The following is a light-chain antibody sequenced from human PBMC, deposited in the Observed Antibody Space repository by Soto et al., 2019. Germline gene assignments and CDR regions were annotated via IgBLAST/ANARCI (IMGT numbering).Light chain of an antibody. CDR3: GAWDSSLSAVV. CDR2: ENN. CDR1: SSNIGNNY. J-gene: IGLJ2*01. Sequence: KVTISCSGSSSNIGNNYVSWYQQLPGTAPKLLIYENNKRPSGIPDRFSGSKSGTSATLGITGLQTGDEADYYCGAWDSSLSAVVFGGGTKVTVL. V-gene: IGLV1-51*02.